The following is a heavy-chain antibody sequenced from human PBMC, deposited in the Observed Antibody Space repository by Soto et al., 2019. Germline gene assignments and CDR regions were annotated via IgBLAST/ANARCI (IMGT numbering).Heavy chain of an antibody. CDR1: GCTFNPYD. CDR3: VRLGDISVAGTIDY. V-gene: IGHV1-8*01. J-gene: IGHJ4*02. Sequence: VAAQVSCNPSGCTFNPYDFSWVLQAYGQGLEWMGGMNPTNGNTGSAQKFQGRLTMTRNTSITTAYMELSSLRSEDTAVYYCVRLGDISVAGTIDYWGQGTRVTVSA. D-gene: IGHD6-19*01. CDR2: MNPTNGNT.